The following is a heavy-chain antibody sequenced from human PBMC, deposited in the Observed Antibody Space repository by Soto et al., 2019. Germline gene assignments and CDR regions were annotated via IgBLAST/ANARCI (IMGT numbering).Heavy chain of an antibody. Sequence: EVQLVESGGGSVQPGGSLRLSCAASGFTFSSYSMNWVRQAPGKGLEWVSYISSSSSTIYYADSVKGRFTISRDNAKNSLYLQTSSLRAEDTAVYFCARDSSRLDYWGQGTLVTVSS. CDR2: ISSSSSTI. CDR3: ARDSSRLDY. CDR1: GFTFSSYS. J-gene: IGHJ4*02. V-gene: IGHV3-48*01.